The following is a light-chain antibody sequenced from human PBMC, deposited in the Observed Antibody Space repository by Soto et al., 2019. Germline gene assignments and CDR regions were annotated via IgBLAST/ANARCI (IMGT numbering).Light chain of an antibody. CDR2: GAS. CDR3: QQYHDWPMT. J-gene: IGKJ3*01. V-gene: IGKV3-15*01. Sequence: VMTHSPAILSVSPGERATLSCRASESVSSNLAWYQQKPGQAPRLLISGASTRATGIPVRFSGSGSGTDFTLTISSLQSEDFVFYYCQQYHDWPMTFGPGTKVDIK. CDR1: ESVSSN.